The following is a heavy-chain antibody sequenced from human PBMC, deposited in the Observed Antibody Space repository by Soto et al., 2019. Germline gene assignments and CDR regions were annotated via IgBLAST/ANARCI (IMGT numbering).Heavy chain of an antibody. Sequence: GSLRLSCAASGFTFSSYSMHWVRQAPGQGLEWVAVISYDGSNKYYADSVKGRFTISRDNSKNTLYLQMNSLRAEDTAVYYCARLGYSYGWYYYYGMDVWGQGTTVTVSS. V-gene: IGHV3-30-3*01. CDR3: ARLGYSYGWYYYYGMDV. J-gene: IGHJ6*02. D-gene: IGHD5-18*01. CDR2: ISYDGSNK. CDR1: GFTFSSYS.